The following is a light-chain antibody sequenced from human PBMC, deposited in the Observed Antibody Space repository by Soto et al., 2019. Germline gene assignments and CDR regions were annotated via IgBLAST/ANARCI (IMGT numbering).Light chain of an antibody. Sequence: EIVMTQSPATLSVSAGERATVSGRASQSVSSNLAWYQQKPGQAPRLLIYGASTRATGIPARFSGSGSGTDFTLTISRLEPEDFAVYYCQQYGSSPRTFGPGTKVDIK. CDR3: QQYGSSPRT. CDR2: GAS. J-gene: IGKJ3*01. V-gene: IGKV3-15*01. CDR1: QSVSSN.